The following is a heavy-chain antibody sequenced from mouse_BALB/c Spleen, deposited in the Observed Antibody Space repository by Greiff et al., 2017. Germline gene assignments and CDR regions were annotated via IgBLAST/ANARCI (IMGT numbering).Heavy chain of an antibody. Sequence: QVHVKQSGPGLVAPSQSLSITCTVSGFSLTSYGVHWVRQPPGKGLEWLGVIWAGGSTNYNSALMSRLSISKDNSKSQVFLKMNSLQTDDTAMYYCARGRGNYVDAMDYWGQGTSVTVSS. V-gene: IGHV2-9*02. J-gene: IGHJ4*01. CDR1: GFSLTSYG. CDR3: ARGRGNYVDAMDY. D-gene: IGHD2-1*01. CDR2: IWAGGST.